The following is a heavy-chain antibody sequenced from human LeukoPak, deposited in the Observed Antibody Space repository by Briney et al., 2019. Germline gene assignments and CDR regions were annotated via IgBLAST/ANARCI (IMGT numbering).Heavy chain of an antibody. V-gene: IGHV5-51*01. CDR3: ARQGSSWPNEYFQH. Sequence: GESLKISCKGSGYSFTTYWIAWVRQMPGKGLEWMGVIYPGNSDITYSPSFQGQVTISADKSINTAYLQWSSLKVSDTAMYYCARQGSSWPNEYFQHWGQGTLVTVSS. CDR1: GYSFTTYW. D-gene: IGHD6-13*01. CDR2: IYPGNSDI. J-gene: IGHJ1*01.